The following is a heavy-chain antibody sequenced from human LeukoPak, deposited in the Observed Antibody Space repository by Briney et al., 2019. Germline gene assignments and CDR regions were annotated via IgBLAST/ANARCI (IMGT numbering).Heavy chain of an antibody. D-gene: IGHD4-23*01. CDR2: INYSGTNM. J-gene: IGHJ4*02. CDR3: ARDLTLDGGNLNFDY. CDR1: GFTFSSYS. V-gene: IGHV3-21*01. Sequence: GGSLRLSCAASGFTFSSYSMNWVREAPGKGLEWGSSINYSGTNMYYADSVKGRFTISRDNAKNSLFLQMNRLRAEDTAVYYCARDLTLDGGNLNFDYWGQGTLVTVSS.